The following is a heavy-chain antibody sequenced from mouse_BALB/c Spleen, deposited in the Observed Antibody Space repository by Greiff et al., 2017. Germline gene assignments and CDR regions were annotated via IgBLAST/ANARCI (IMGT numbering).Heavy chain of an antibody. CDR1: GFTFSSFG. J-gene: IGHJ4*01. CDR3: ARNGFSYYAMDY. CDR2: ISSGGSTI. Sequence: EVKLMESGGGLVQPGGSRKLSCAASGFTFSSFGMHWVRQAPEKGLEWVAYISSGGSTIYYADTVKGRFTISRDNPKNTLFLQMTSLRSEDTAMYYCARNGFSYYAMDYWGQGTSVTVSS. D-gene: IGHD2-2*01. V-gene: IGHV5-17*02.